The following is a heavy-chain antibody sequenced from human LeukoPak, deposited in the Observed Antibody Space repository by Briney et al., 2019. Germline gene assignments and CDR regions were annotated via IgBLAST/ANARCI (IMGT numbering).Heavy chain of an antibody. D-gene: IGHD6-19*01. CDR3: ARSDSIAVAGDY. V-gene: IGHV3-30-3*01. Sequence: GGSLRLSCAASGFTFSSYAMHWVRQAPGKGLEWVAVISYDGSNKYYADSVKGRFTISRDNSKNTLYLQMNSLRAEDTAVYYCARSDSIAVAGDYWGQGTLVTVSS. J-gene: IGHJ4*02. CDR2: ISYDGSNK. CDR1: GFTFSSYA.